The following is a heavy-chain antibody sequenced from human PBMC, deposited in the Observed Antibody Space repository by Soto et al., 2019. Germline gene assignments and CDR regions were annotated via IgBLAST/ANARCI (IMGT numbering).Heavy chain of an antibody. J-gene: IGHJ4*02. CDR3: ASFHDYSNNRIDY. Sequence: SETLSLTCAVYGGSFSGYYWSWIRQPPGKGLEWIGEINHSGSTNYNPSLKSRVTISVDTSKNQFSLKLSSVTAADTAVYYCASFHDYSNNRIDYWGQGTLATVSS. CDR2: INHSGST. V-gene: IGHV4-34*01. CDR1: GGSFSGYY. D-gene: IGHD4-4*01.